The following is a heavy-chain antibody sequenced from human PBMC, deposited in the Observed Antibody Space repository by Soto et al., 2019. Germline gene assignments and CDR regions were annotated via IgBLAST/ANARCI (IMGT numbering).Heavy chain of an antibody. CDR3: ARGGSSSWYLHWFDP. Sequence: QVQLVESGGGVVQPGRSLRLSCAASGFTFSTYGLHWVRQAPGKGLEWVAGVWLDGSNKYYADSVKGRFTISRDNSKNTLYLQMNSLRAEDTAVYYCARGGSSSWYLHWFDPWGQGTLVTVSS. CDR1: GFTFSTYG. V-gene: IGHV3-33*01. J-gene: IGHJ5*02. D-gene: IGHD6-13*01. CDR2: VWLDGSNK.